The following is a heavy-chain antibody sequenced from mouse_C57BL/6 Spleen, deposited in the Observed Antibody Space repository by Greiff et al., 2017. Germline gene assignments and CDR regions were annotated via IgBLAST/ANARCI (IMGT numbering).Heavy chain of an antibody. J-gene: IGHJ2*01. CDR2: ISYDGSN. V-gene: IGHV3-6*01. D-gene: IGHD2-3*01. CDR3: AREGYDGYYGY. CDR1: GYSITSGYY. Sequence: EVKLMESGPGLVKPSQSLSLTCSVTGYSITSGYYWNWIRQFPGNKLEWMGYISYDGSNNYNPSLKNRISITRDTSKNQFFLKLNSVTTEDTATYYCAREGYDGYYGYWGQGTTLTVSS.